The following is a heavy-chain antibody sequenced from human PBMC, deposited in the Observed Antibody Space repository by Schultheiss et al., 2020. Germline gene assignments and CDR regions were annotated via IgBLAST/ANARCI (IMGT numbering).Heavy chain of an antibody. CDR2: IYYSGST. CDR1: GGSISSYY. CDR3: ARGGSSSWSHDAFDI. Sequence: SETLSLTCTVSGGSISSYYWSWIRQPPGKGLEWIGYIYYSGSTNYNPSLKSRVTISVDTSKNQLSLNLSSVTAADTAVYYCARGGSSSWSHDAFDIWGQGTMVTVSS. D-gene: IGHD6-13*01. V-gene: IGHV4-59*01. J-gene: IGHJ3*02.